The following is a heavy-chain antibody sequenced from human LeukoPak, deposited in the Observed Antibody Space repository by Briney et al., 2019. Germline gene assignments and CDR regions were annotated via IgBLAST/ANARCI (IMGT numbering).Heavy chain of an antibody. CDR2: ISGSGSST. CDR3: AKNPGGYCSSTSCYADY. D-gene: IGHD2-2*01. V-gene: IGHV3-23*01. CDR1: GFTFSSYS. J-gene: IGHJ4*02. Sequence: GGCLRLSCAASGFTFSSYSMDWVRQAAGKGLEWVSAISGSGSSTYYADSVKGRFTISRDNSKNTLYLQMNSLRAEDTAVYYCAKNPGGYCSSTSCYADYWGQGTLVTVSS.